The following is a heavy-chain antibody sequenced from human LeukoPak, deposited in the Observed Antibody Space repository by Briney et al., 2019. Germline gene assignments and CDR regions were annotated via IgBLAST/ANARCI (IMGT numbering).Heavy chain of an antibody. J-gene: IGHJ6*02. CDR2: IYSGGST. V-gene: IGHV3-66*01. D-gene: IGHD3-22*01. Sequence: PGGSLRLSCAASEFTVSSNYMSWVRQAPGKGLEWVSVIYSGGSTYYADSVKGRFTISRDNSKNTLYLQMNSLRAEDTAVYYCARSPSYYDSSGYYAYYYYGMDVWGQGATVTVSS. CDR3: ARSPSYYDSSGYYAYYYYGMDV. CDR1: EFTVSSNY.